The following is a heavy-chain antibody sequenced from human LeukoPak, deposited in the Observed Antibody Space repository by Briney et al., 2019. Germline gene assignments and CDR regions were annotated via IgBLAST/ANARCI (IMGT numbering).Heavy chain of an antibody. CDR1: GFTFSSYW. D-gene: IGHD4-23*01. Sequence: GGSLRLSCAASGFTFSSYWMHWVQHAPGKGLVWVSRINSDGSSTSYADSVKGRFTISRDNAKNTLYLQMNSLRAGDTAVYYCAREPYGGSNWFDPWGQGTLVTVSS. V-gene: IGHV3-74*01. CDR2: INSDGSST. CDR3: AREPYGGSNWFDP. J-gene: IGHJ5*02.